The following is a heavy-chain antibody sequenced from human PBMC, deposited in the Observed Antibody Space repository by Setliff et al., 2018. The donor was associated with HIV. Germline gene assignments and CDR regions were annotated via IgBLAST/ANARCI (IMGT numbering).Heavy chain of an antibody. CDR3: NIYYYHDMDV. CDR1: GGSFSNYY. CDR2: INHSGST. V-gene: IGHV4-34*01. Sequence: SETLSLTCAVYGGSFSNYYWSWIRQPPGKGLEWIGEINHSGSTNYNPSLKTRVTISVDTSKNQFSLKLSSVTAADTAVYYCNIYYYHDMDVWGKGTTVTVSS. J-gene: IGHJ6*03.